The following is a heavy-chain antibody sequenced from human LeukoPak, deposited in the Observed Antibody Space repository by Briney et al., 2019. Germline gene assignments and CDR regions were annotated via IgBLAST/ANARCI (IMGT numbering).Heavy chain of an antibody. J-gene: IGHJ4*02. Sequence: SETLSLTCAVYGGSFSGYYWSWIRQPPGKGLEWIGEIYHSGTTNYNPSLKSRVTMSVDKSKNQFSLNLYSVTDADTAVYYCARGLGGQDYWGQGTLVIVSS. D-gene: IGHD3-16*01. CDR2: IYHSGTT. CDR1: GGSFSGYY. CDR3: ARGLGGQDY. V-gene: IGHV4-34*01.